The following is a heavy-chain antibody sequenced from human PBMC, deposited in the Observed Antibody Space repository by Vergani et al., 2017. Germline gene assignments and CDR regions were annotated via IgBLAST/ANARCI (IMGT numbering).Heavy chain of an antibody. V-gene: IGHV4-34*02. CDR1: GESFSSFY. Sequence: QVQLQQWGAGVVKPSGTLSLTFAVFGESFSSFYWSWIRQPPGKGLEWIGEINNDGHTNYNPSLESRVTVSRDTAKNQFSLNLISVTAADTAMYYCAVRPRVNLVGGEIVTKRTFDYWGQGSLVTVSS. J-gene: IGHJ4*02. CDR3: AVRPRVNLVGGEIVTKRTFDY. CDR2: INNDGHT. D-gene: IGHD3-10*01.